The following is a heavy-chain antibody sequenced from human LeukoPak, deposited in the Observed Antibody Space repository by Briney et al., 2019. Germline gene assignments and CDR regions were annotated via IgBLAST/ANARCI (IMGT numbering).Heavy chain of an antibody. CDR1: GYTFTGYY. D-gene: IGHD3-9*01. J-gene: IGHJ4*02. CDR3: ARGGPGYYDILTGSDY. V-gene: IGHV1-2*02. CDR2: INPNSGGT. Sequence: ASVKVSCKASGYTFTGYYMHWVRQAPGQGLEWRGWINPNSGGTNYAQKFQGRVTMTRDTSISTAYMELSRLRSDDTAVYYCARGGPGYYDILTGSDYWGQGTLVTVSS.